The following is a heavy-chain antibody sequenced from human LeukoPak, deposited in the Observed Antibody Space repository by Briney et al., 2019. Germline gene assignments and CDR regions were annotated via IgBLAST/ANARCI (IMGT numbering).Heavy chain of an antibody. CDR1: GGPIRSYY. CDR2: IYYSGST. V-gene: IGHV4-59*08. Sequence: SDTLSLTCTVSGGPIRSYYWSWIRQPPAKGLEWIGYIYYSGSTNYNPSLKSRVTISVDTSKNQFSLKLSSVTAADTAVYYCARRRQEGSSWWTFDYWGQGTLVTVSS. J-gene: IGHJ4*02. CDR3: ARRRQEGSSWWTFDY. D-gene: IGHD6-13*01.